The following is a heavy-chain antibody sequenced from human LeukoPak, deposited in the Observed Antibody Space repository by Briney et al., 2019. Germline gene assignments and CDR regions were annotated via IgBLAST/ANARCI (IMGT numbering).Heavy chain of an antibody. D-gene: IGHD3-16*01. Sequence: SETLSLTCAVYGGSFSGYYWSWIRQPPGKGLEWSGEINHSGSTNSNPSLNSRVTISVDTSKNQFSLKLSSVTAADTAVYYCARGPQQGEYYFDYWGQGTLVTVSS. CDR3: ARGPQQGEYYFDY. J-gene: IGHJ4*02. CDR2: INHSGST. V-gene: IGHV4-34*01. CDR1: GGSFSGYY.